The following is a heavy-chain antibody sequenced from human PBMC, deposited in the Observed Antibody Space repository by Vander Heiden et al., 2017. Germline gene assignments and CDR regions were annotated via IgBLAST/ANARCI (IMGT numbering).Heavy chain of an antibody. CDR3: AKDILAAGLHFDS. D-gene: IGHD6-13*01. Sequence: QVQLVESGGGLVKPGGSLRLSCAASGFPFSDYYMSWIRQAPGKGLEWVAYINPSGTTIYSADSVKGRFTISRDNAQNSLYLQMNSLRAEDTAIYYCAKDILAAGLHFDSWGQGTLVTVSS. CDR1: GFPFSDYY. V-gene: IGHV3-11*01. CDR2: INPSGTTI. J-gene: IGHJ4*02.